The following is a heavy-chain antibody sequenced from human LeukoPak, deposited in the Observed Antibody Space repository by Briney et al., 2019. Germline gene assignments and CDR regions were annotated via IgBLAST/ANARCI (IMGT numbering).Heavy chain of an antibody. V-gene: IGHV3-21*01. CDR2: ISSSSSYI. Sequence: GGSLRLSCAASGFTFSRYSMNWVRQAPGKGLEWVSSISSSSSYIYYADSVKGRFTISRDNAKNSLYLQMNSLRAEDTAVYYCARVKWLAAVDYWGQGTLVTVSS. CDR3: ARVKWLAAVDY. D-gene: IGHD6-19*01. CDR1: GFTFSRYS. J-gene: IGHJ4*02.